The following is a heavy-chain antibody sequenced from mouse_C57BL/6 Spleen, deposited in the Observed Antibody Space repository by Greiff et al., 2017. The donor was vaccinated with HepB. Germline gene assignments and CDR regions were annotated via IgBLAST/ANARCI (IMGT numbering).Heavy chain of an antibody. CDR2: ISSGSSTI. J-gene: IGHJ4*01. D-gene: IGHD2-5*01. Sequence: VQVVQSGGGLVKPGASLKLSCAASGFTFSDYGMHWVRQAPERGLEWVAYISSGSSTIYYADTVKGRFTISTDNAKNTLFLQMTSLRSEDTAMYYCARKKYSNYNAMDYWGQGTSVTVSS. CDR3: ARKKYSNYNAMDY. CDR1: GFTFSDYG. V-gene: IGHV5-17*01.